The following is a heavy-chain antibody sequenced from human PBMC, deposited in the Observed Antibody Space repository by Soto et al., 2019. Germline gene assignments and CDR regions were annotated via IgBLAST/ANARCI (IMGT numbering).Heavy chain of an antibody. CDR2: ISAYNGNT. Sequence: QVQLVQSGAEVKKPGASVKVSCKASGYTFTSYGISWVRQAPGQGLEWMGWISAYNGNTNYAQKLQGRVTMTTDTSTRTGDMELRSLRSDDTAVYYCAVSGGSFAFDYWGQGTLVTVSS. J-gene: IGHJ4*02. V-gene: IGHV1-18*01. CDR1: GYTFTSYG. D-gene: IGHD2-15*01. CDR3: AVSGGSFAFDY.